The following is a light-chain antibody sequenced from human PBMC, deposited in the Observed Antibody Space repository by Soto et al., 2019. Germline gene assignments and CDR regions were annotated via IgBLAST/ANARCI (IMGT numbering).Light chain of an antibody. CDR3: QSYDNSPSAYV. CDR1: SSNIGADHD. CDR2: GNT. Sequence: QSVLTQPPSVSGAPGQRVTISCTGSSSNIGADHDVHWYQQFPGMAPKLLIYGNTNRPSGVPDRFSGSRSATSASLAITGLQPEDEADYYCQSYDNSPSAYVFGIGTKVTVL. J-gene: IGLJ1*01. V-gene: IGLV1-40*01.